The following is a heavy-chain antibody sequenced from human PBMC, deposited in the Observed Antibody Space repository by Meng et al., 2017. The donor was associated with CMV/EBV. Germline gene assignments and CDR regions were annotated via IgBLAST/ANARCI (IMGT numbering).Heavy chain of an antibody. CDR3: ARDGNYHGV. CDR2: IYSEGTT. CDR1: GFTVSNNY. D-gene: IGHD1-7*01. V-gene: IGHV3-53*01. Sequence: ELQLVESGGGLIQPGWSLRLSCAASGFTVSNNYMRWFRQAPGKGLEWVSLIYSEGTTDYADSVKGRFTISRDNSKNTLYLQMNSLRAEGTAVYYCARDGNYHGVWGQGTLVTVSS. J-gene: IGHJ4*02.